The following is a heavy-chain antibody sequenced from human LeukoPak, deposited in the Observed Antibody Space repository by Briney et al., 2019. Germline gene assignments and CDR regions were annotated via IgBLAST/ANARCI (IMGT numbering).Heavy chain of an antibody. CDR3: ARARYYYNSSGFDY. J-gene: IGHJ4*02. V-gene: IGHV4-30-4*08. CDR1: GGSISSGDYY. Sequence: SETLSLTCTVSGGSISSGDYYWSWIRQPPGKGLEWIGYIYYSGSTYYNPSLKSRVTISVDTSKNQFSLKLSSVTAADTAVYYCARARYYYNSSGFDYWGQGTLVTVSS. CDR2: IYYSGST. D-gene: IGHD3-22*01.